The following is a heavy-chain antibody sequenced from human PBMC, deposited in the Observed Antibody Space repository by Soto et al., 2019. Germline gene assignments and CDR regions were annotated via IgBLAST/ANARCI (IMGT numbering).Heavy chain of an antibody. CDR2: INAGNGHK. CDR1: GYTFSNYL. V-gene: IGHV1-3*01. CDR3: ASPSYGSGSYY. D-gene: IGHD3-10*01. J-gene: IGHJ4*02. Sequence: QVQLVQSGAEVKKPGASVKVSCKASGYTFSNYLLHWVRQAPGQGLEWMGWINAGNGHKKYSQKLQGRVTFTRDTSATAAYIELSSLRSEDTAVYYCASPSYGSGSYYWGQGTLVTVSS.